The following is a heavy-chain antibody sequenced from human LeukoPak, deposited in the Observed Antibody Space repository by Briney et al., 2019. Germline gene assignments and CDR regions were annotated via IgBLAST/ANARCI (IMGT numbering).Heavy chain of an antibody. V-gene: IGHV3-30*02. CDR2: IRYDGSNK. Sequence: GGSLRLSCAASGFTFSSYGMHWVRQAPGKGLEWVAFIRYDGSNKYYADSVKGRFTISRDNSKNTLYLQVNSLRAEDTAVYYCAKDAPPYCSSTSCFGYWGQGTLVTVSS. CDR3: AKDAPPYCSSTSCFGY. J-gene: IGHJ4*02. CDR1: GFTFSSYG. D-gene: IGHD2-2*01.